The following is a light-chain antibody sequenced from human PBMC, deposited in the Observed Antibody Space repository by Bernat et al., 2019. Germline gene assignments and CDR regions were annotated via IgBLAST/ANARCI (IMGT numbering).Light chain of an antibody. Sequence: EIVLTQSPGTLSLSPGERATLSCRASQSVTSSYLAWYQQKPGQAPRLLIYGVFSRATGTPDRFSGSGSGTDFTLTISRLEPEDFAVYYCQQYGESVTFGGGTKVEIK. CDR3: QQYGESVT. CDR2: GVF. CDR1: QSVTSSY. J-gene: IGKJ4*01. V-gene: IGKV3-20*01.